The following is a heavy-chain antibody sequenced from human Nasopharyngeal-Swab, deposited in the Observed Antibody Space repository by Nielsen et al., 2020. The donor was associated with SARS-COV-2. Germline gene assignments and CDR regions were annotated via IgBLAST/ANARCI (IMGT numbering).Heavy chain of an antibody. D-gene: IGHD3-10*01. V-gene: IGHV3-48*01. J-gene: IGHJ5*02. CDR2: ISSSSSTI. Sequence: GESLKISCAASGFTFSSYSMNWVRQAPGKGLEWVSYISSSSSTIYYADSVKGRFTISRDNSKNTLYLQMNSLRAEDTAVYYCAKEAYVSIVRGVTPWFDPWGQGTLVTVSS. CDR3: AKEAYVSIVRGVTPWFDP. CDR1: GFTFSSYS.